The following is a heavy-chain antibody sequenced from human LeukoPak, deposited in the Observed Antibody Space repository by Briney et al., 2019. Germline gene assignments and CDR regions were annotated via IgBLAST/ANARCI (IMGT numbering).Heavy chain of an antibody. Sequence: SVKVSCKASGRTFSSYCIIWVRQASGKGLEWMGGIMPLVNTANYAQQFQGRVTITTDESTSTAYMELSSLKFEDKAMYYCARVDRYHYYLDVWGKGTTVTVSS. V-gene: IGHV1-69*05. CDR3: ARVDRYHYYLDV. CDR1: GRTFSSYC. CDR2: IMPLVNTA. J-gene: IGHJ6*03.